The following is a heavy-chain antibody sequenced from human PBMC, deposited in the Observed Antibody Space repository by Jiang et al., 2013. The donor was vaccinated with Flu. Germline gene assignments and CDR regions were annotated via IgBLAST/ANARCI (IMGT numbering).Heavy chain of an antibody. Sequence: VISGDSVSSNSGAWNWIRQSPSRGLEWLGRTYYRSKWYNDYAVSVKSRISIKPDMSRNQFSLQLNSVTPEDTAVYYCARAPSVALTGPYPSPSYNWFDPWGQGTLVTVSS. J-gene: IGHJ5*02. CDR1: GDSVSSNSGA. V-gene: IGHV6-1*01. CDR3: ARAPSVALTGPYPSPSYNWFDP. D-gene: IGHD3-9*01. CDR2: TYYRSKWYN.